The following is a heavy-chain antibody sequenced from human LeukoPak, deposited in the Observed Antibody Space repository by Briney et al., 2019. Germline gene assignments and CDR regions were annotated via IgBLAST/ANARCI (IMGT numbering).Heavy chain of an antibody. Sequence: ASVKVPCKASGYTFTSYGISWVRQAPGQGLEWMGWISAYNGNTNYAQKLQGRVTMTTDTSTSTAYMELRSLRSDDTAVYYCARDAEYYYDSSGYYYYYGVDVWGQGTTVTVSS. CDR2: ISAYNGNT. J-gene: IGHJ6*02. D-gene: IGHD3-22*01. CDR1: GYTFTSYG. V-gene: IGHV1-18*01. CDR3: ARDAEYYYDSSGYYYYYGVDV.